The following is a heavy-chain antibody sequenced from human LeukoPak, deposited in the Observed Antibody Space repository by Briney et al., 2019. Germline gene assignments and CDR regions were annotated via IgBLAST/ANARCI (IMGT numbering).Heavy chain of an antibody. V-gene: IGHV1-2*02. CDR1: GYTFTGYY. Sequence: ASVKVSCKASGYTFTGYYMHWVRQAPGQGLEWMGWINPNSGGTNYAQKFQGRVTMTRDTSINTAYMELSRLRSDDTAVYYCARDALSAYCGGDCYPVWGQGTLVTVSS. D-gene: IGHD2-21*02. CDR2: INPNSGGT. J-gene: IGHJ1*01. CDR3: ARDALSAYCGGDCYPV.